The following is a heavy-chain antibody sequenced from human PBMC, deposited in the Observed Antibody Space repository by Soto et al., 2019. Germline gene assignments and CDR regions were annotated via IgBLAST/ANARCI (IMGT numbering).Heavy chain of an antibody. Sequence: QVQLVQSGAEMKKPGSSVKVSCQSSGGTFNTYAMNWVRQAPGQGPEWMGDISPMFGAANYATKFQGRVTMTADASTGTSYMQLSSLTSEDTALYFWAREVQVHTPAFVYWGQGTLVTVSS. J-gene: IGHJ4*02. CDR2: ISPMFGAA. D-gene: IGHD3-10*01. CDR1: GGTFNTYA. V-gene: IGHV1-69*19. CDR3: AREVQVHTPAFVY.